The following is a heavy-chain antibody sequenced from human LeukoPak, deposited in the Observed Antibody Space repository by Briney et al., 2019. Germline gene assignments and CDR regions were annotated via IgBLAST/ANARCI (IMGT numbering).Heavy chain of an antibody. Sequence: GGSLRLSCAASGFTFSSYEMNWVRQAPGEGVEGVSYSSRSGSTIYYADSVKGRFTISRDNAKNSLYLQMNSLRAEVTAVYYCAELGITMIGGVWGKGTTVTISS. CDR1: GFTFSSYE. CDR2: SSRSGSTI. D-gene: IGHD3-10*02. CDR3: AELGITMIGGV. V-gene: IGHV3-48*03. J-gene: IGHJ6*03.